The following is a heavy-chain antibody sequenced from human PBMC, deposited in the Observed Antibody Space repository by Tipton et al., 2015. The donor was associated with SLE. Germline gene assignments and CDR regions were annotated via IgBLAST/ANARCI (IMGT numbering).Heavy chain of an antibody. D-gene: IGHD3-22*01. CDR2: ISHSGNS. Sequence: TLSLTCAVSDYSISSGHYWGWIRQPPGKGLEWIGSISHSGNSYYNPSLKSRVTMSVDTSKNQVSLRLSSVTAADTAVYYCARHDYDDNGYYSHYFDYWGQGTLVTVSS. CDR3: ARHDYDDNGYYSHYFDY. CDR1: DYSISSGHY. V-gene: IGHV4-38-2*01. J-gene: IGHJ4*02.